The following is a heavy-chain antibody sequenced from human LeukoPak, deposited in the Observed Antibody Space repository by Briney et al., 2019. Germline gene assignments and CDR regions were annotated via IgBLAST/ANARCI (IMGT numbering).Heavy chain of an antibody. CDR2: IIPIFGTA. V-gene: IGHV1-69*05. D-gene: IGHD3-22*01. CDR1: GGTFNNYA. J-gene: IGHJ5*02. CDR3: ARARSPSSGYLLRDHNWFDP. Sequence: SVKVSCKASGGTFNNYAISWVRQAPGQGLEWMGGIIPIFGTANYAQKVQGRVTITTDESTTTAYMELSSLRSEDTAVYYCARARSPSSGYLLRDHNWFDPWGQGTLVTVSS.